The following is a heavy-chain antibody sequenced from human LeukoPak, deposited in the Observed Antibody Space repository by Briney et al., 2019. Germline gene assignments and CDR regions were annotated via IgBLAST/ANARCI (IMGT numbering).Heavy chain of an antibody. Sequence: SETLSLTCTVSPGSISSGDYYWSWIRQPPGKGLEWVGYIYYSGTTYYNPSLKSRVTISVDTSKNQFSLKLRSVTAADTAFYYCVREGDVLGATIDSWGQGTLVTVSS. CDR3: VREGDVLGATIDS. V-gene: IGHV4-30-4*01. J-gene: IGHJ4*02. CDR1: PGSISSGDYY. D-gene: IGHD1-26*01. CDR2: IYYSGTT.